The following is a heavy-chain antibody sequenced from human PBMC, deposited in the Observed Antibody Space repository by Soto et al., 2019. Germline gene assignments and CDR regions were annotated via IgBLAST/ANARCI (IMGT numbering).Heavy chain of an antibody. J-gene: IGHJ6*04. CDR1: GYTFTSYD. CDR2: MNPNSGNT. Sequence: QVQLVQSGAEVKKPGASVKVSCKASGYTFTSYDINWVRQATGQGLEWMGWMNPNSGNTGYAQKSXGXVXXTRNTSRSTAYMELSSLRSEDTAVYYCARWPDGYYYYGMDVWGEGTTVTVSS. V-gene: IGHV1-8*01. CDR3: ARWPDGYYYYGMDV.